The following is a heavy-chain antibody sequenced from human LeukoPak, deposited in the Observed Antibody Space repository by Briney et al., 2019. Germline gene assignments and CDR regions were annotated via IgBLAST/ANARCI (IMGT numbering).Heavy chain of an antibody. V-gene: IGHV3-48*01. CDR2: ISGSSSTI. CDR3: AREEEYYFDY. Sequence: PGGSLRLSCAASGFTFSSYSMNWVRQAPGKGLEWVSYISGSSSTIYYADSVKGRFTISRDNAKNSLYLQMNSLRAEDTAVYYCAREEEYYFDYWGQGTLVTVSS. CDR1: GFTFSSYS. D-gene: IGHD3-10*01. J-gene: IGHJ4*02.